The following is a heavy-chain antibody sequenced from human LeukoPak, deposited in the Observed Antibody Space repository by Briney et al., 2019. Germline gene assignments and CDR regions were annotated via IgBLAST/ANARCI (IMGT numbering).Heavy chain of an antibody. J-gene: IGHJ5*02. V-gene: IGHV1-18*01. Sequence: ASVKVSCKASGYTFTSYGISWVRQAPGQGLEWMGWISAYNGNTNYAQKLQGRVTMTTDTSTSTAYMELRSLRSDDTAVYYCARAPRRVLLWFGELGYRYWFDPWGQGTLVTVSS. CDR1: GYTFTSYG. CDR3: ARAPRRVLLWFGELGYRYWFDP. CDR2: ISAYNGNT. D-gene: IGHD3-10*01.